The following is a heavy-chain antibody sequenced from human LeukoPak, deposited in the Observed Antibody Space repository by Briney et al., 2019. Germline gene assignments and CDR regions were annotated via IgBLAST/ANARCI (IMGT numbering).Heavy chain of an antibody. V-gene: IGHV3-74*01. CDR2: ISSDGNTT. D-gene: IGHD5-18*01. J-gene: IGHJ4*02. CDR1: GFTFSSYW. Sequence: GGSLRLSCAASGFTFSSYWMHWVRQAPGKGPVWVSRISSDGNTTRYADFVKGRFAISRDNAKNTLYMQMNSLRAEDTAVYYCAPEGGYSYDYWGQGTLVTVSS. CDR3: APEGGYSYDY.